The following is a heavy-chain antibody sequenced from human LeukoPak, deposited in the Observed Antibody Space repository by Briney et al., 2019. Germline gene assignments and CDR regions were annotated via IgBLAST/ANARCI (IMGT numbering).Heavy chain of an antibody. J-gene: IGHJ4*02. Sequence: GGSLRLSCVASGFTFSSHGMHWVRQAPGKGPEWVAVIWYDASEKYYADSVKGRFTISRDNSKNTLYLQMNSLRAEDTAVYYCARWGDNKILDYWGQGTLVTVSS. CDR3: ARWGDNKILDY. CDR2: IWYDASEK. CDR1: GFTFSSHG. V-gene: IGHV3-33*01. D-gene: IGHD3-16*01.